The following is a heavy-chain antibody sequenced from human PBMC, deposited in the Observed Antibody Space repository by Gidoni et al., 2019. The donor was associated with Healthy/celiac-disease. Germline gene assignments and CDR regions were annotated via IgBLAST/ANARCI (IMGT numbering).Heavy chain of an antibody. J-gene: IGHJ4*02. Sequence: EVQLVESGGRLVQPGRSLRLSCAAAGFTFVDSAMHWVRQAPGKGLEWVSGISWNSGSIGYADSVKGRFTISRDNAKNSLYLQMNSLRAEDTALYYCAKASEGQLGTPNYFDYWGQGTLVTVSS. V-gene: IGHV3-9*01. D-gene: IGHD6-13*01. CDR3: AKASEGQLGTPNYFDY. CDR2: ISWNSGSI. CDR1: GFTFVDSA.